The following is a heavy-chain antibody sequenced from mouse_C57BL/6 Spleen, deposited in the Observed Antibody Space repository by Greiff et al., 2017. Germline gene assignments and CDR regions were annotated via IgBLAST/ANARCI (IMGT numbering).Heavy chain of an antibody. J-gene: IGHJ2*01. Sequence: VQLQQPGAELVKPGASVKMSCKASGYTFTTYSIQWMKQSPGKSLEWIGNIHPYNDDTKYNEKFKGKATLTVEKSSSTVYLELSRLTSEDSAVYYCASRCEKCAIDYWGQGTTLTVSS. CDR1: GYTFTTYS. CDR2: IHPYNDDT. CDR3: ASRCEKCAIDY. V-gene: IGHV1-47*01. D-gene: IGHD1-3*01.